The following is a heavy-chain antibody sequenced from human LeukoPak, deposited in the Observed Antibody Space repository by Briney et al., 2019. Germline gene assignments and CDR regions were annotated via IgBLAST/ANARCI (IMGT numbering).Heavy chain of an antibody. CDR1: GGSISSNNW. Sequence: SETRSLTCAVSGGSISSNNWWSWVRQPPGKGLEWIGEIYRNGNTNYNPSLKSRVTISMDKSKNQFTLTLNSVTAADTAVYYCARDLGSQNYFDFWGRGVLVTVSS. V-gene: IGHV4-4*02. CDR2: IYRNGNT. J-gene: IGHJ4*02. CDR3: ARDLGSQNYFDF. D-gene: IGHD5-12*01.